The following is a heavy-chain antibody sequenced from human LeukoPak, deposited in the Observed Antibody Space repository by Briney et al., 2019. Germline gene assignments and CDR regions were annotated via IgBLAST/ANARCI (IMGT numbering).Heavy chain of an antibody. CDR1: GDSSSNSIYY. V-gene: IGHV4-39*07. J-gene: IGHJ4*02. D-gene: IGHD6-19*01. Sequence: ASETLFLTCTVSGDSSSNSIYYWGWIRQPPGKGLEWVGSIDYGGNTYYNPSLKSRATISIDTSKNQFSLKLSSVTAADTAVYYCAREHTLYRSGWFLDYWGQGTVVTVSS. CDR3: AREHTLYRSGWFLDY. CDR2: IDYGGNT.